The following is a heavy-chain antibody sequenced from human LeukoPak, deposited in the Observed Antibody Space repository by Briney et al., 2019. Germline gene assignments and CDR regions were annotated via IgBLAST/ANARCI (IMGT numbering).Heavy chain of an antibody. CDR3: AKDLMDGELGYCSGGSCYPEY. V-gene: IGHV3-30*02. J-gene: IGHJ4*02. Sequence: GGSLRLSCAASGFTFSSYGMHWVRQAPGKGLEWVAFIRYDGSNKYYADSVKGRFTISRDNSKNTLYLQMNSLRAEDTAVYYCAKDLMDGELGYCSGGSCYPEYWGQGTLVTVPS. CDR1: GFTFSSYG. D-gene: IGHD2-15*01. CDR2: IRYDGSNK.